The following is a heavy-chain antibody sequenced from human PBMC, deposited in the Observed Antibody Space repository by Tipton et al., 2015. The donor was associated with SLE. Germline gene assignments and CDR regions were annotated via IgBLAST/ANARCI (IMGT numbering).Heavy chain of an antibody. CDR2: ISDSGIT. V-gene: IGHV4-34*01. D-gene: IGHD1-14*01. CDR1: GGSFSGYY. CDR3: ARVPPNREHPFDY. Sequence: TLSLTCVVYGGSFSGYYWNWVRQPPGKGLEWIGEISDSGITKYNPSLKSRLTISVDNSNNQFSLRLSSVTAADTALYYCARVPPNREHPFDYWGRGTLVTVSS. J-gene: IGHJ4*02.